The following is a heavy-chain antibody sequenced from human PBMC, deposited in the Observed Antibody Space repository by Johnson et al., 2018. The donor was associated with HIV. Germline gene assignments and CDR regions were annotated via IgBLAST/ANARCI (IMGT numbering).Heavy chain of an antibody. CDR2: IWYDGSNK. V-gene: IGHV3-33*08. CDR1: GFTFDDYG. D-gene: IGHD1-14*01. CDR3: AREGQEPPVQKDAFDI. Sequence: QVQLVESGGGVVQPGRSLRLSCAASGFTFDDYGMSWVRQAPGKGLEWVAVIWYDGSNKYYADSVKGRFTISRDNAKNSLYLQMNSLRAEDTALYYCAREGQEPPVQKDAFDIWGQGTMVTVSS. J-gene: IGHJ3*02.